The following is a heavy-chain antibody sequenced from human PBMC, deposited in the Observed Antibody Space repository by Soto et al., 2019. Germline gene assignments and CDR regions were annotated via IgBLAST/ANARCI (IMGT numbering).Heavy chain of an antibody. D-gene: IGHD3-22*01. V-gene: IGHV1-46*01. Sequence: ASVKVSCKASGYTFTTYWLQWVRQAPGQGLEWMGLIIPTDGRTTYTQKFQDRVTMTRDTSTSTVYMELSSLRSEDTAVYYCVRYYFDRSEYYYHYFDYWGQGTLVTVPQ. CDR1: GYTFTTYW. CDR3: VRYYFDRSEYYYHYFDY. J-gene: IGHJ4*02. CDR2: IIPTDGRT.